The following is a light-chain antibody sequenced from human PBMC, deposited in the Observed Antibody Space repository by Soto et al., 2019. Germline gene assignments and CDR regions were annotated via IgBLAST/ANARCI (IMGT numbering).Light chain of an antibody. CDR3: QHYCTVPVT. CDR2: WAS. Sequence: DIVMTQSPDSLAVSLGERATINCKSSQTVLRSSNNKNHLAWYQQKPEQPPKMLISWASTRESVVPDRFSGSGSGTDVTLTISSLQAEDVAVYYCQHYCTVPVTFGQGTRLEIK. CDR1: QTVLRSSNNKNH. V-gene: IGKV4-1*01. J-gene: IGKJ5*01.